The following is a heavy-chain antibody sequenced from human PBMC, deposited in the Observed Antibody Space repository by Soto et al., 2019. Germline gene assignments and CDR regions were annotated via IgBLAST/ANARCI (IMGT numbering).Heavy chain of an antibody. CDR2: ISGSGGST. V-gene: IGHV3-23*01. CDR1: GFTLRTYA. J-gene: IGHJ3*02. Sequence: GGALRLSCAASGFTLRTYAMTWVRQAPGKGLEGVSGISGSGGSTFYADSVKGRFTISRDNSKNTLYLQMNSLRAEDTAVYSCVKPLRDQVLCTIDISGQGTVVTVSS. CDR3: VKPLRDQVLCTIDI. D-gene: IGHD2-2*01.